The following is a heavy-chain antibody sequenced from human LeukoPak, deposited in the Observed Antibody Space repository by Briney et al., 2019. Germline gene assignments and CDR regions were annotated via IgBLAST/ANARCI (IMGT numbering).Heavy chain of an antibody. CDR1: GFTFSSYW. Sequence: GGSLRLSCAASGFTFSSYWMSWVRQAPGKGLEWVASINEDGSDKYSVDSVRGRFTISRDNAKNSLYLQMSSLRAEDTAVYYCAKKTGYSSGWYVEWGQGTLVTVSS. CDR2: INEDGSDK. V-gene: IGHV3-7*03. J-gene: IGHJ4*02. D-gene: IGHD6-19*01. CDR3: AKKTGYSSGWYVE.